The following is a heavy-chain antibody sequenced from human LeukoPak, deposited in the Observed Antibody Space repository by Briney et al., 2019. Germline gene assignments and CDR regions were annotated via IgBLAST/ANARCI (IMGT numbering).Heavy chain of an antibody. CDR3: ARGFLAVAGLEEDYYYGMDV. J-gene: IGHJ6*02. CDR2: INHSGST. CDR1: GGSISSGGYY. V-gene: IGHV4-39*07. Sequence: SETLSLTCTVSGGSISSGGYYWSWIRQPPGKGLEWIGEINHSGSTNYNPSLKSRVTTSVDTSKNQFSLKLSSVTAADTAVYYCARGFLAVAGLEEDYYYGMDVWGQGTTVTVSS. D-gene: IGHD6-19*01.